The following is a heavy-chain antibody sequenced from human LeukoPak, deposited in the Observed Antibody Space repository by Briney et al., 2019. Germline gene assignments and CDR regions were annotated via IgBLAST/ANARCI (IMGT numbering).Heavy chain of an antibody. CDR3: AKAGSRAFDI. CDR2: TPSGGDNT. J-gene: IGHJ3*02. V-gene: IGHV3-23*01. Sequence: GGSLRLSCVASGFTMRTYGMSWVRQGPGEGLEWVSGTPSGGDNTYYADSVKGRFTISRDNSKNTLYLQMNSLRAEDTAVYYCAKAGSRAFDIWGQGTMVTVSS. D-gene: IGHD2-15*01. CDR1: GFTMRTYG.